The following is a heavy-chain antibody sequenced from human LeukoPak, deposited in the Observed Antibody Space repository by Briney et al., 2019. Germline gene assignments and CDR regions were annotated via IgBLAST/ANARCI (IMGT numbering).Heavy chain of an antibody. V-gene: IGHV4-4*07. D-gene: IGHD2-15*01. Sequence: SETLSLTSTVSGGSISSYYWSWIRQPAGKGLEWIGRIYTSGSTNYNPSLKSRVTISVDTSKNQFSLKLSSVTAADTAVYYCAREYCSGGSCYAPGDYYYYYGMDVWGRGTTVTVSS. J-gene: IGHJ6*02. CDR3: AREYCSGGSCYAPGDYYYYYGMDV. CDR2: IYTSGST. CDR1: GGSISSYY.